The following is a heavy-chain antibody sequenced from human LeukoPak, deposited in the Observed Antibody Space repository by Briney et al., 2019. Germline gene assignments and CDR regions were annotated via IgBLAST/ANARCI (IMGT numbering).Heavy chain of an antibody. J-gene: IGHJ3*02. CDR1: GGSITGYY. D-gene: IGHD6-13*01. CDR2: IYSDGST. Sequence: SETLSLTCTVSGGSITGYYWRWVRQPAGKGLERIGRIYSDGSTNYNPSLSSRVALSVSTSKRQFSLKLTSVTAADTAVYYCARPRIAAAQNDAFDIWGQGTMVTVSS. CDR3: ARPRIAAAQNDAFDI. V-gene: IGHV4-4*07.